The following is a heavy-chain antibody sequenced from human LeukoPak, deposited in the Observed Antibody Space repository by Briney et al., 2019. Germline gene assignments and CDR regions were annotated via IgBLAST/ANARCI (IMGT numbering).Heavy chain of an antibody. Sequence: LPETLSLTCTVSGYSISSGHYWGWIRQPPGKGLEWIGSMYHSGSTYYNPPLKSRVTISEDTSKNQFSLKLRSVTAADTAVYYCARGPRFGELLWHWFDPWGQGTLVTVSS. V-gene: IGHV4-38-2*02. D-gene: IGHD3-10*01. CDR2: MYHSGST. CDR3: ARGPRFGELLWHWFDP. J-gene: IGHJ5*02. CDR1: GYSISSGHY.